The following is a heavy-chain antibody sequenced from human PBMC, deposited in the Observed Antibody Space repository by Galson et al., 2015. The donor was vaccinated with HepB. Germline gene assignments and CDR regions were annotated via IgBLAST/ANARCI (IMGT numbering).Heavy chain of an antibody. CDR2: ISAYNGNT. D-gene: IGHD6-13*01. CDR1: GYTFTSYG. Sequence: SVKVSCKASGYTFTSYGISWVRQAPGQGLEWMGWISAYNGNTNYAQKFQGRVTITADKSTSTAYMELSSLRSEDTAVYYCARGFIARQAGSAFDIWGQGSMVTVSS. J-gene: IGHJ3*02. V-gene: IGHV1-18*04. CDR3: ARGFIARQAGSAFDI.